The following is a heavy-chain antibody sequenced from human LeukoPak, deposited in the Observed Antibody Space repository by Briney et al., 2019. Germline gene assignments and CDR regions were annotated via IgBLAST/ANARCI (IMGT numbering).Heavy chain of an antibody. CDR3: ARSLSIFGVVPYWYFDL. CDR2: NYYSGST. J-gene: IGHJ2*01. V-gene: IGHV4-59*01. Sequence: PSETLSLTCTVSGGSISSYYWSWIRQPPGKGLEWIGYNYYSGSTNYNPSLKSRVTISVDTSKNQFSLKLSSVTAADTAVYYCARSLSIFGVVPYWYFDLWGRGTLVTVSS. D-gene: IGHD3-3*01. CDR1: GGSISSYY.